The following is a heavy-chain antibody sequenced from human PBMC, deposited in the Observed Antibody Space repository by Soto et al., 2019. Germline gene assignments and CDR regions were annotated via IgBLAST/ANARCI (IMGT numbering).Heavy chain of an antibody. D-gene: IGHD2-15*01. CDR2: VNPSGGST. Sequence: QVHLVQSGAEVKKPGASVKVSCKASGYLFTAYSMHWVRLAPGQGLEWMGVVNPSGGSTNYAQNFQGRDTMTRDTSTSTVYMELSSLRSDDTAIYYCAREENCSGGTCYSEYFHRWGQGTLVTVSS. J-gene: IGHJ1*01. V-gene: IGHV1-46*01. CDR1: GYLFTAYS. CDR3: AREENCSGGTCYSEYFHR.